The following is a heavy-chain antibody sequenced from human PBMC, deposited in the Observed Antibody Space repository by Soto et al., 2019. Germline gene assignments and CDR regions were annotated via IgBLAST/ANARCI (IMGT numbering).Heavy chain of an antibody. CDR2: INHSGRV. CDR3: STRAYDTNGYYRFDP. V-gene: IGHV4-34*01. D-gene: IGHD3-22*01. CDR1: GGAFSAHS. Sequence: SDTLSLTCAVYGGAFSAHSWTWLRPSPGKGLEWIGDINHSGRVNYSPSLKSRVTISLDTSKNQFSLTLSAVTAADTAMYYCSTRAYDTNGYYRFDPWGQGTLVTVSS. J-gene: IGHJ5*01.